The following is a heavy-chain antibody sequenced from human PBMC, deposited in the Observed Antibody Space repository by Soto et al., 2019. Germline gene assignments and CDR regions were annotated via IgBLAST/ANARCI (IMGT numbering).Heavy chain of an antibody. J-gene: IGHJ4*02. CDR1: GGTFNNYA. Sequence: QVQLVQSGAEVKKPGSSVKVSCKASGGTFNNYAVTWVRQAPGQGLGWMGGTIPISGTANYAQKFEGRVTITADTSTSTVYMELSRLRYEDTAVYYCASSYGTSWYGDYWGQGTLVTVSS. CDR3: ASSYGTSWYGDY. CDR2: TIPISGTA. V-gene: IGHV1-69*06. D-gene: IGHD6-13*01.